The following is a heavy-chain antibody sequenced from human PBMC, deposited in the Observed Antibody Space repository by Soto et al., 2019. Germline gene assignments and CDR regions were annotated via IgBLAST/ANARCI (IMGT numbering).Heavy chain of an antibody. D-gene: IGHD2-15*01. CDR1: GFTFNTYI. Sequence: GGSLRLSCIASGFTFNTYIMNWVRQAPGMGLEWVSSITSGSSYMYYADSLKGRFTISRDNAKNSLYLQMNSLRADDTAVYYCARVRCGGSCYIDYWGQGTLVTVSS. CDR3: ARVRCGGSCYIDY. CDR2: ITSGSSYM. V-gene: IGHV3-21*01. J-gene: IGHJ4*02.